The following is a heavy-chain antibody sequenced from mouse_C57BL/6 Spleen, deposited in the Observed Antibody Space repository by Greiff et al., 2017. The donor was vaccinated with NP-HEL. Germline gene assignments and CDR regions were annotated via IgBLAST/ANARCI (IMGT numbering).Heavy chain of an antibody. CDR3: ARADGSSFNY. J-gene: IGHJ2*01. D-gene: IGHD1-1*01. CDR2: IDPSDSET. CDR1: GYTFTSYW. V-gene: IGHV1-52*01. Sequence: QVHVKQPGAELVRPGSSVKLSCKASGYTFTSYWMHWVKQRPIQGLEWIGNIDPSDSETHYNQKFKDKATLTVDKSSSTAYMQLSSLTSEDSAVYYCARADGSSFNYWGQGTTLTVSS.